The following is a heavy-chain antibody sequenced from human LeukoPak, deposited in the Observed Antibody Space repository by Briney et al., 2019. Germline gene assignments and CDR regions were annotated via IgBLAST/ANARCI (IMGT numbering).Heavy chain of an antibody. D-gene: IGHD3-16*02. V-gene: IGHV3-11*01. Sequence: PGGSLRLSCAASGFTFSDYYMSWIRQAPGKGLEWVSYISSSGSTIYYADSVKGRFTISRDNAKNSLYLQMNSLGAEDTAVYYCARDVDDYVWGSYRYTDYWGQGTLVTVSS. J-gene: IGHJ4*02. CDR2: ISSSGSTI. CDR1: GFTFSDYY. CDR3: ARDVDDYVWGSYRYTDY.